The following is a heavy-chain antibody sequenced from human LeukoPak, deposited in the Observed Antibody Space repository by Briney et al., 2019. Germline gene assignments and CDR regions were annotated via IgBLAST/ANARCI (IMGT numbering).Heavy chain of an antibody. CDR2: IYYSGST. Sequence: SETLSLTRTVSGGSISSYYWSWIRQPPGKGLEWIGYIYYSGSTNYNPSLKSRVTISVDTSKNQFSLKLSSVTAADTAVYYCARSGGQVSGYLRTFDYWGQGTLVTVSS. D-gene: IGHD3-22*01. CDR3: ARSGGQVSGYLRTFDY. CDR1: GGSISSYY. J-gene: IGHJ4*02. V-gene: IGHV4-59*08.